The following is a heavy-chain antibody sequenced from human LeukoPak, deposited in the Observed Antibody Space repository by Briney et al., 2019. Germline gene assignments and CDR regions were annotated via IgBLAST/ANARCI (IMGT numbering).Heavy chain of an antibody. CDR3: AKDFYYYYYMDV. CDR2: TRYDGSNK. J-gene: IGHJ6*03. Sequence: GGSLRLSCAASGFTFSNYGMHWVRQAPGKGLEWVTFTRYDGSNKYYADSVKGRFTISRDNSKNTLYLQMNSLGAEDTAVYYCAKDFYYYYYMDVWGKGTTVTISS. V-gene: IGHV3-30*02. CDR1: GFTFSNYG.